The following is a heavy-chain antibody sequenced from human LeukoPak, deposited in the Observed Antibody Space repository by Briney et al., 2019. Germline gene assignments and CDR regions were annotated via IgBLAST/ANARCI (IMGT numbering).Heavy chain of an antibody. CDR3: ARSYDILTGYTSYFDY. J-gene: IGHJ4*02. V-gene: IGHV3-48*03. CDR2: ISSSGSTI. D-gene: IGHD3-9*01. Sequence: GGSLRLSCAASGFTFSSYEMNWVRQAPGKGLEWVSYISSSGSTIYYADSVKGRFTISRDNAKNSLYLQMNSLRAEDTAVCYCARSYDILTGYTSYFDYWGQGTLVTVSS. CDR1: GFTFSSYE.